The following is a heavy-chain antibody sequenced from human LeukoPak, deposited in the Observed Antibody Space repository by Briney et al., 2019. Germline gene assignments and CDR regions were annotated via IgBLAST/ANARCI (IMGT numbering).Heavy chain of an antibody. Sequence: AGGSLRLSCAASGFTFSSYAMSWVRQAPGKGLEWVSAISGSGGSTYYADSVKGRFTISRDNSKNTLYLQVNSLRAEDTAVYYCVKDWRELRYWGQGTLVTVSS. D-gene: IGHD3-10*01. V-gene: IGHV3-23*01. CDR1: GFTFSSYA. CDR3: VKDWRELRY. J-gene: IGHJ4*02. CDR2: ISGSGGST.